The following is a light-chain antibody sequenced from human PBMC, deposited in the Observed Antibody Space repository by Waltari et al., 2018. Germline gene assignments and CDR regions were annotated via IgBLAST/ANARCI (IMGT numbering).Light chain of an antibody. CDR2: GAS. CDR3: QQYGSSPRT. CDR1: QSVSNSY. J-gene: IGKJ5*01. V-gene: IGKV3-20*01. Sequence: EVVLTQSPGTLSLSPGERATLSCKASQSVSNSYLALYQQKLGQAPRLLIYGASSRATGIPDRFSGGGSGTDFALTISRLEPEDFAVYYCQQYGSSPRTFGQGTRLEIK.